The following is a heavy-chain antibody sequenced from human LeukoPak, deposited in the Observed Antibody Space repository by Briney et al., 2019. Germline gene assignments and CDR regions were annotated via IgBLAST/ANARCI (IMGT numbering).Heavy chain of an antibody. J-gene: IGHJ4*02. D-gene: IGHD3-22*01. CDR3: AIDLDSDSSGYHFDY. Sequence: GGSLRLSCAASGFTFSSYWMSWVRQAPGKGLEWVANIKQDGSEKYYVDSVKSRFTISRDNAKNSLYLQMNSLRAEDTAVYYCAIDLDSDSSGYHFDYWGQGTLVTVSS. V-gene: IGHV3-7*01. CDR2: IKQDGSEK. CDR1: GFTFSSYW.